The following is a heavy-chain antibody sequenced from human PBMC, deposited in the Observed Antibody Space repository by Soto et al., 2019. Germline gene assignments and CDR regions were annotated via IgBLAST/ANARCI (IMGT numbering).Heavy chain of an antibody. CDR3: AKDAPGSGWLSDY. CDR2: ISGNGGT. J-gene: IGHJ4*02. CDR1: GFTFSIYA. V-gene: IGHV3-23*01. Sequence: GGSLRLSCAASGFTFSIYAMSWVRQAPGKGLGWVSTISGNGGTSYADFARGRFTISRDNSKNTLYLQMNSLRADDTAVYYCAKDAPGSGWLSDYWGQGTLVTVSS. D-gene: IGHD3-3*01.